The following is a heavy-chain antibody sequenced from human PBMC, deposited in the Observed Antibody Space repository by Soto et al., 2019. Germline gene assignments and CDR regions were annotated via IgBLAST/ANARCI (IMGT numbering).Heavy chain of an antibody. CDR2: INSDGSST. CDR3: ARQGGSPVARAFDI. V-gene: IGHV3-74*01. J-gene: IGHJ3*02. Sequence: GGSLRLSCAASGFTFSSYWMHWVRQAPGKGLVWVSRINSDGSSTSYADSVKGRFTISRDNAKNTLYLQMNSLRAEDTAVYYCARQGGSPVARAFDIWGQGTMVTVSS. D-gene: IGHD3-16*01. CDR1: GFTFSSYW.